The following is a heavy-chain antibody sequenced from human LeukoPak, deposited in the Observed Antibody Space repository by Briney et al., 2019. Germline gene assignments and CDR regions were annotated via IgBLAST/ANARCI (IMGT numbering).Heavy chain of an antibody. D-gene: IGHD6-13*01. CDR1: GFTFSNYA. Sequence: GGSLRLSCAASGFTFSNYALHWVRQAPGKGLEYVSGIVGNGGSTYYANSVKGRFNISRDNSKNTLYLQMGSLRTEDMAVYYCARGYSSSWYSAFGIWGQGTMVTVSS. J-gene: IGHJ3*02. CDR3: ARGYSSSWYSAFGI. CDR2: IVGNGGST. V-gene: IGHV3-64*01.